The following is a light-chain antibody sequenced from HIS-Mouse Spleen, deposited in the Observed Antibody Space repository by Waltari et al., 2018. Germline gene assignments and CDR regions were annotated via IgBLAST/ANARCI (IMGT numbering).Light chain of an antibody. V-gene: IGLV1-47*01. CDR1: SSNIGSKY. CDR2: RNN. Sequence: QSVLTPPPSASGTPGQRVTIPCSGSSSNIGSKYVYWYQQLPGTAPKLLIYRNNQRPSGVPDRFSGSKSGTSASLAISGLRSEDEADYYCAAWDDSLSGVVFGGGTKLTVL. J-gene: IGLJ2*01. CDR3: AAWDDSLSGVV.